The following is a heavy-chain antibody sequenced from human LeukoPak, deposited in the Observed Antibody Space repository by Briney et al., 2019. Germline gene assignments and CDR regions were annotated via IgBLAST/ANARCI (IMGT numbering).Heavy chain of an antibody. Sequence: ASVKVSCKASGYTFTSYDIYWVRQATGQGLEWMGWTNPNSGYTGYAQRFQDRVTMTRNTSISTAYMELSSLRSDDTAVYYCARGPPNWGYDYWGPGTLVTVSS. CDR2: TNPNSGYT. V-gene: IGHV1-8*01. CDR1: GYTFTSYD. CDR3: ARGPPNWGYDY. J-gene: IGHJ4*02. D-gene: IGHD7-27*01.